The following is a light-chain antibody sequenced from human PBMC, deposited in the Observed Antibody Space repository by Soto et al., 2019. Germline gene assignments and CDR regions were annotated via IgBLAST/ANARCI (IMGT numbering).Light chain of an antibody. CDR3: QQYDTSPRT. Sequence: ELVLTQSPGTLYLSLGERATLSCRASQSLRTNSLAWYQQKPGQAPRLLISGVYSRAAGIPDRFSGSGSGTDFTLTISRLEHADFAVYYCQQYDTSPRTFGQGNKVEIK. J-gene: IGKJ1*01. CDR1: QSLRTNS. V-gene: IGKV3-20*01. CDR2: GVY.